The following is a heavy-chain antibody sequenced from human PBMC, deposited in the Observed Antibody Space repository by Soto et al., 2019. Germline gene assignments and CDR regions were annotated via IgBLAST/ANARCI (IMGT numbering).Heavy chain of an antibody. V-gene: IGHV3-15*01. J-gene: IGHJ1*01. CDR2: IKSKKDGGAT. CDR1: GFTFNNAW. CDR3: TTDYYDATGYSGYFQY. Sequence: EVQLVESGGGLVEPGGSLRLSCAASGFTFNNAWMSWVRQAPGKGLEWVGRIKSKKDGGATDFAAPVKGRFAISRDDSTITLYLQTNSLNTGDAAVYFCTTDYYDATGYSGYFQYWGKGTLLTVCS. D-gene: IGHD3-22*01.